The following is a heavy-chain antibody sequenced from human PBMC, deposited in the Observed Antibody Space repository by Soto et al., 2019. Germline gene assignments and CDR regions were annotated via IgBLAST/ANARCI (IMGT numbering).Heavy chain of an antibody. D-gene: IGHD2-15*01. CDR3: ASVYCSGGSCYSGFYYGMEV. Sequence: SMKVCCKASGGTFSSDAITWVRQAPGQVLEWMGGIIPIFGTANYAQKFQGRVTITADKSTSTAYMELSSLRSEDTAVYYCASVYCSGGSCYSGFYYGMEVWGQGTTVTVSS. CDR2: IIPIFGTA. J-gene: IGHJ6*02. V-gene: IGHV1-69*06. CDR1: GGTFSSDA.